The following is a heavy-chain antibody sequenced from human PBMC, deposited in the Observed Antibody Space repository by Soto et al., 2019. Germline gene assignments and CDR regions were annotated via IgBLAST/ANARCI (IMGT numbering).Heavy chain of an antibody. CDR1: GGSISSSSYY. J-gene: IGHJ4*02. Sequence: QLQLQESGPGLVKPSETLSLTCTVSGGSISSSSYYWGWIRPPQGKGLEWIGSIYYSGSTYYNPSTKSRANLSVDTYKHKCSLKLSSVTAADTAVYYYATQWFGESPYWGPGTLVTVSS. CDR3: ATQWFGESPY. CDR2: IYYSGST. D-gene: IGHD3-10*01. V-gene: IGHV4-39*01.